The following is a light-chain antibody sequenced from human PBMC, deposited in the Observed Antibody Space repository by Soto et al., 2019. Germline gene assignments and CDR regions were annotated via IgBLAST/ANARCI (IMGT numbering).Light chain of an antibody. CDR1: RTDVGGYNF. J-gene: IGLJ1*01. CDR3: CSYVSSKTYV. Sequence: QSALTQPASVSRSPGQSITISCTGTRTDVGGYNFVSWYQQHPGKAPKLIIYEVSNRPSGVSNRFSGSKSDNTASLTISGHQAEEEADYYCCSYVSSKTYVFGTGTKLTVL. V-gene: IGLV2-14*01. CDR2: EVS.